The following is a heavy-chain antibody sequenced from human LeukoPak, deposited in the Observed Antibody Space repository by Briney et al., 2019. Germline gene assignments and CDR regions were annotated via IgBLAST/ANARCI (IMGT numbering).Heavy chain of an antibody. CDR1: GGSISSYY. CDR2: IYYSGST. Sequence: PSETLSLTCTVSGGSISSYYWSWIRQPPGKGLEWIGYIYYSGSTNYNPSLKSRVTISVDTSKNQFSLKLSSVTAADTAVYYCAITIVSSGWFVSYYGMDVWGQGTTVTVSS. J-gene: IGHJ6*02. CDR3: AITIVSSGWFVSYYGMDV. V-gene: IGHV4-59*12. D-gene: IGHD6-19*01.